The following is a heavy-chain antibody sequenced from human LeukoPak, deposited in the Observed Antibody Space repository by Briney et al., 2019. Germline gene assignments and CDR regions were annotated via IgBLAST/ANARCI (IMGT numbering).Heavy chain of an antibody. CDR3: ARGAYCGGDCSSSDAFDI. V-gene: IGHV1-18*01. Sequence: ASMKVSCKAFGYTFTSYGVSWVRQAPGQGLEWMGWISAYNGNTNYAQNLQGRVTMTTDTSTSTAYLELRSLRSDDTAVYYCARGAYCGGDCSSSDAFDIWGQGTMVSVS. CDR2: ISAYNGNT. CDR1: GYTFTSYG. D-gene: IGHD2-21*02. J-gene: IGHJ3*02.